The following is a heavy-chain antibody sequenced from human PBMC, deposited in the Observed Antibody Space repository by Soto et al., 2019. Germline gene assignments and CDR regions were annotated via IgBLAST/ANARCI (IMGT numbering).Heavy chain of an antibody. D-gene: IGHD5-12*01. Sequence: QVQLVQSGAEVKKPGASVKVSCKASGYTFTRSGISWVRQAPGQGLEWMGWISTYNGDTNYAQTFQDRVTMTTDTTTSTAYMELRSLRSDDTAVYYCAREGVAPYYYYGMDVWGQGTPVSASS. J-gene: IGHJ6*02. CDR2: ISTYNGDT. CDR3: AREGVAPYYYYGMDV. CDR1: GYTFTRSG. V-gene: IGHV1-18*01.